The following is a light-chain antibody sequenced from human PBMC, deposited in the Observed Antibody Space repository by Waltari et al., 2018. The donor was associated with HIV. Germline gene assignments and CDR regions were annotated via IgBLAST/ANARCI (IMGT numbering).Light chain of an antibody. CDR1: SRDVGGYNY. Sequence: QSALTQPASVSGSPGQSITISCTGTSRDVGGYNYVSWYQHHPGKAPKLMIYDVSNRPSGVSNRFSGSKSGNTAALTISGLQAEDEADYYCNSYTTGSTLHVVFGGGTKLTVL. J-gene: IGLJ2*01. CDR2: DVS. V-gene: IGLV2-14*03. CDR3: NSYTTGSTLHVV.